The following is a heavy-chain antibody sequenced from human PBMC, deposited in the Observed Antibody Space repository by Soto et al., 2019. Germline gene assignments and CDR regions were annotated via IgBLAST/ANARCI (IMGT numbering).Heavy chain of an antibody. D-gene: IGHD6-13*01. CDR1: GGSISSSSYY. Sequence: SETLSLTCTVSGGSISSSSYYWDWIRQPPGKGLEWIGNIFYSGSTYYNPSLKSRVTISVDTSKNQFSLKLNSVTAADTAVYYCARGTIATAGTSWFDPWGQGALVTVSS. J-gene: IGHJ5*02. CDR3: ARGTIATAGTSWFDP. CDR2: IFYSGST. V-gene: IGHV4-39*01.